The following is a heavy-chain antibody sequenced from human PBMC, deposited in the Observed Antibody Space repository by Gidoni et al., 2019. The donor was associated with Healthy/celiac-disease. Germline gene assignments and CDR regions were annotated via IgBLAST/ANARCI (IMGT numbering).Heavy chain of an antibody. D-gene: IGHD3-10*01. CDR3: ARDRGYYYGSQTNWFDP. Sequence: EVQLVESGGGLVQPGRSLRLSCAATGFTFSSYWMHWFRQAPGKGLVWVSRINSDGSSTSYADAVKGRFTISRDNAKNTLYLQMNSLRAEDTAVYYCARDRGYYYGSQTNWFDPWGQGTLVTVSS. CDR2: INSDGSST. J-gene: IGHJ5*02. CDR1: GFTFSSYW. V-gene: IGHV3-74*01.